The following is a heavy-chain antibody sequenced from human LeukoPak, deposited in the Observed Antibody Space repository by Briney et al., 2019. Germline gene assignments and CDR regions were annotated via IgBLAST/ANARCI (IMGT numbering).Heavy chain of an antibody. CDR1: GFTFTSYY. CDR3: ARERRDGYNARYFDL. D-gene: IGHD5-24*01. J-gene: IGHJ2*01. CDR2: INPSDGST. V-gene: IGHV1-46*01. Sequence: GASVKVSCKASGFTFTSYYMHWVRQAPGQGLEWVGIINPSDGSTSCVQRFQGRVTMTSDTSTGTVHMELSSLSSEDTAMYYCARERRDGYNARYFDLWGRGTLVTVSS.